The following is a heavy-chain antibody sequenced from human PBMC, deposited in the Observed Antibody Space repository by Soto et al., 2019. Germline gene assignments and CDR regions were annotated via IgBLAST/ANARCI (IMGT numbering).Heavy chain of an antibody. CDR3: VAWATSTSNP. CDR2: TKPDGSEK. D-gene: IGHD1-26*01. J-gene: IGHJ5*02. Sequence: PGGSLRLSCAASGFTFNTHWMSWVRQAPGKGLEWVAHTKPDGSEKYYVDSARGRFTISRDNARNSLYLQMNSLRADDTALYYCVAWATSTSNPWGQGTLVTVSS. V-gene: IGHV3-7*01. CDR1: GFTFNTHW.